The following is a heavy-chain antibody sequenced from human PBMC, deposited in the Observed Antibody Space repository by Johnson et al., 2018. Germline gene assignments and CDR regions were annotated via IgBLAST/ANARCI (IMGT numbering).Heavy chain of an antibody. CDR2: IWYDDNN. Sequence: QVQLVQSGGGVVQHGKSLRLSCAASGFTFSIYGMHWVRQAPGKGLEWVATIWYDDNNHYIDSVKGRFTISRDNSKNTLYLQMNSLRAEDTAVYYCARDDGRGAEYLQHWGQGTQVTVSA. J-gene: IGHJ1*01. CDR3: ARDDGRGAEYLQH. CDR1: GFTFSIYG. D-gene: IGHD2-15*01. V-gene: IGHV3-33*01.